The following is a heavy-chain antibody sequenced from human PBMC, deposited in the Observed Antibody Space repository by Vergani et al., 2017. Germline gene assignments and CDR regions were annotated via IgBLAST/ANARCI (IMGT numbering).Heavy chain of an antibody. CDR2: IHPADSDT. D-gene: IGHD3-22*01. Sequence: EVHLVQSGAEVKNPGVSLKISCPISGYSFTNYWIGWVRQMPGKGLEWMGIIHPADSDTRYSPSFQGQVTISVDKSIRTAYLQRSSLRASDSAMYYCARLYGRDSSGSKYFDYWGQGTLVTVSS. J-gene: IGHJ4*02. CDR1: GYSFTNYW. CDR3: ARLYGRDSSGSKYFDY. V-gene: IGHV5-51*01.